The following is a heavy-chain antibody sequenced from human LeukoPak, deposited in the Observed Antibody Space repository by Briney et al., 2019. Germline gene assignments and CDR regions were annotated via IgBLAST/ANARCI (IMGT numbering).Heavy chain of an antibody. CDR2: INPNSGGR. J-gene: IGHJ3*02. Sequence: ASVKVSCKASGYTFSGYFMHWVRQAPGQGLEWMGWINPNSGGRSYAQKFQGRVTMSRDTSISTAYMELSSLRSDDTAVYYCARDILGNGYSNGAFDIWGQGTMVTVSS. D-gene: IGHD3-3*01. CDR3: ARDILGNGYSNGAFDI. V-gene: IGHV1-2*02. CDR1: GYTFSGYF.